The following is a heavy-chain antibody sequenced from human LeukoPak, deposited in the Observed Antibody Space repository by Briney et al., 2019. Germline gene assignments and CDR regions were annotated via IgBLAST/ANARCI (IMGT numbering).Heavy chain of an antibody. J-gene: IGHJ5*02. CDR1: GASFINYY. CDR2: IYPSGGWT. CDR3: ARDVPHNCFDP. V-gene: IGHV1-46*01. Sequence: ASVKVSCKASGASFINYYIHWVRQAPGQGREWVGLIYPSGGWTNYVQKFQGRVTMTTDTSTSTVYMELSSLRSEDTAIYYCARDVPHNCFDPWGQGTLVTVSP.